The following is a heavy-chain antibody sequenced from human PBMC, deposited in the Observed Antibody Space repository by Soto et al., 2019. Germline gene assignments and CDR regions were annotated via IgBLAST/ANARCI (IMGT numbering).Heavy chain of an antibody. V-gene: IGHV3-66*01. J-gene: IGHJ4*02. Sequence: GGSLRLSCAASGFTVSSNYMSWVRQAPGKGLEWVSVIYSGGSTYYADSVKGRFTISRDNSKNTLYLQMNSLRAENTAVYYCARDKSSGYYYAPFDYWGEGTLVTVSS. D-gene: IGHD3-22*01. CDR2: IYSGGST. CDR3: ARDKSSGYYYAPFDY. CDR1: GFTVSSNY.